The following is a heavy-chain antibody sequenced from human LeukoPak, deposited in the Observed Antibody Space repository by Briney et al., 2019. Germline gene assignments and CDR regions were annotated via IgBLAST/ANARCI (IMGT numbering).Heavy chain of an antibody. D-gene: IGHD2-2*03. Sequence: GGSLRLSCAASGFTFSSYGMHWVRQAPGTGLEWVAFIHFDGSPKYSGDSVKGRFTVSRDNSKNTLYLQMNSLRPEDTAVYYCAKDQCTRASCDGYPGHWGQGTLVTVSS. CDR1: GFTFSSYG. V-gene: IGHV3-30*02. CDR2: IHFDGSPK. CDR3: AKDQCTRASCDGYPGH. J-gene: IGHJ4*02.